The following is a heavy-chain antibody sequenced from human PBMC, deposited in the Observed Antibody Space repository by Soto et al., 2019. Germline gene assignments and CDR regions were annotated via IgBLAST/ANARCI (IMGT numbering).Heavy chain of an antibody. D-gene: IGHD3-22*01. CDR1: GYTFTSYG. CDR2: ISAYNGNT. V-gene: IGHV1-18*01. J-gene: IGHJ5*02. CDR3: ARDTVYYDSSGSWFDP. Sequence: ASVKVSCKASGYTFTSYGISWVRQAPGQGLEWMGWISAYNGNTNYAQKLRGRVTMTTDTSTSTAYMELRSLRSDDTAVYYCARDTVYYDSSGSWFDPWGQGTLVTVSS.